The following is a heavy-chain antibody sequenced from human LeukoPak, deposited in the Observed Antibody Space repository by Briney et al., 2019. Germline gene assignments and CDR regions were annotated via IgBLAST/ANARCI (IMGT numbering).Heavy chain of an antibody. CDR3: ARDPIGDWSFVY. CDR1: GYTFTGYY. D-gene: IGHD2-21*02. Sequence: ASVKVSCKASGYTFTGYYMHWVRQAPGQGLEWMGWINPNSSGTNYAQKFQGRVTMTRDTSISTAYMELSRLRSDDTAVYYCARDPIGDWSFVYWGQGTLVTVSS. CDR2: INPNSSGT. J-gene: IGHJ4*02. V-gene: IGHV1-2*02.